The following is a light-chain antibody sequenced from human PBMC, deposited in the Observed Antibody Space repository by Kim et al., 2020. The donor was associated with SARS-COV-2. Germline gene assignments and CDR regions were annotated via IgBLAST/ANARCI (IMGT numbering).Light chain of an antibody. CDR3: QSYDSTTLWV. CDR2: GHN. CDR1: SCGIAINY. J-gene: IGLJ3*02. V-gene: IGLV6-57*02. Sequence: KTVTTSCPGSSCGIAINYVQWYQQRPRRAPTTVIYGHNQRPAGVPDRFSCSIDSSSNSASLTISGLTTEDEADYYCQSYDSTTLWVFGGGTQLTVL.